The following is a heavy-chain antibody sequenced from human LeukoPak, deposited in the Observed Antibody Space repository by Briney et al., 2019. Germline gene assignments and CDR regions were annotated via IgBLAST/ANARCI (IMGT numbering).Heavy chain of an antibody. CDR2: ISSSSSTI. CDR1: GFTFSGYS. CDR3: ATRITIFGDHNWFDP. D-gene: IGHD3-3*01. V-gene: IGHV3-48*01. J-gene: IGHJ5*02. Sequence: GGSLRLSCAASGFTFSGYSMNWVRQAPGKGLEWVSYISSSSSTIYYADSVKGRFTISRDNAKNSLYLQMNSLRAEDTAVYYCATRITIFGDHNWFDPWGQGTLVIVSS.